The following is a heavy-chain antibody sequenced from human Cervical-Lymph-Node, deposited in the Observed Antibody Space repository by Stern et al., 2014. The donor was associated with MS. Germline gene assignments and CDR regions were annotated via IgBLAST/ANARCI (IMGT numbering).Heavy chain of an antibody. CDR2: IYQDGST. J-gene: IGHJ5*02. V-gene: IGHV4-59*01. D-gene: IGHD2-15*01. CDR1: GGSFNNYY. CDR3: ARVDDCSGGTCFSTSWFDP. Sequence: QVQLQESGPGLVKPSETLSLTCTVSGGSFNNYYWSWIRQPPGKGLEWIGYIYQDGSTKYNPFLKSLGTISLQTSKKQFSLRLTSVTAADTAVYYCARVDDCSGGTCFSTSWFDPWGQGTLVTVSS.